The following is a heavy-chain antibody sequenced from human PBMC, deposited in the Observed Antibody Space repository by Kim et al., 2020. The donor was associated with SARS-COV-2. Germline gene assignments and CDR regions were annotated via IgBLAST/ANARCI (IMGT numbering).Heavy chain of an antibody. CDR3: AGYSSNTPDFDY. Sequence: SETLSLTCAVYGGSFSGYYWSWIRQPPGKGLEWIGEINHSGSTDYNPSLKSRVTISVDTSKNQFSLKLSSVTAADTAVYYCAGYSSNTPDFDYWGQGTLGTVSS. CDR2: INHSGST. CDR1: GGSFSGYY. D-gene: IGHD6-13*01. J-gene: IGHJ4*02. V-gene: IGHV4-34*01.